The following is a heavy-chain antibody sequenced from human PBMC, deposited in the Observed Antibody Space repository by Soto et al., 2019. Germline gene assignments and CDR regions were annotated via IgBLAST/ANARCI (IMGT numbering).Heavy chain of an antibody. V-gene: IGHV2-5*02. D-gene: IGHD2-21*02. J-gene: IGHJ4*02. Sequence: QITLKESGPTVVRPTQTLTLTCTFSGFSLTNIGVGVGWIRQPPGKAPEWLALIYWDDDDFYSPSLKSRLTITKDTSKDQVYITMSNMDPVDTATYYCVHRLVAHCRGACSLSDYWGQGTLVTVSS. CDR2: IYWDDDD. CDR1: GFSLTNIGVG. CDR3: VHRLVAHCRGACSLSDY.